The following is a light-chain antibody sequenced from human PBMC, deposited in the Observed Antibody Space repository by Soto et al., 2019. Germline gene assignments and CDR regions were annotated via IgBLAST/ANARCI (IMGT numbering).Light chain of an antibody. V-gene: IGKV1-5*01. CDR1: QSISSW. CDR2: DAS. J-gene: IGKJ1*01. Sequence: DIHITQSPSTLSASVGDRVTITCRASQSISSWLAWYQQKPGKAPKLLIYDASSLESGVPSRFSGSGSGTEFTLTISSLQPDDFATYYGPFGQGTKV. CDR3: P.